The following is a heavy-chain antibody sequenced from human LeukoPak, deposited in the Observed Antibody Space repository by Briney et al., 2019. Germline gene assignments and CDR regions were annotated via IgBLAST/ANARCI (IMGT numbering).Heavy chain of an antibody. Sequence: GGSLRLSCAASGFTFSSYWMPWVRRAPGKGLVWVSRINSDGSSTSYADSVKGRFTISRDNAKNTLYLQMNSLRAEDTAVYYCARGTVAGTELDYWGQGTLVTVSS. CDR1: GFTFSSYW. D-gene: IGHD6-19*01. CDR2: INSDGSST. J-gene: IGHJ4*02. CDR3: ARGTVAGTELDY. V-gene: IGHV3-74*01.